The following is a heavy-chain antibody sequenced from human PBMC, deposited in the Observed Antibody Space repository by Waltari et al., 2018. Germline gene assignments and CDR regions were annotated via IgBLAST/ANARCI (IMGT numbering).Heavy chain of an antibody. J-gene: IGHJ2*01. V-gene: IGHV3-53*01. CDR2: IYSGGST. D-gene: IGHD6-19*01. CDR3: ASTAVAGTHWYFDL. CDR1: GFTVSSNY. Sequence: VQLVESGGGLIQPGGSLRLSCAASGFTVSSNYMSWVRQAPGKGLEWVSVIYSGGSTYCADSVKGRFTISRDNSKNTLYLQMNSLRAEDTAVYYCASTAVAGTHWYFDLWGRGTLVTVSS.